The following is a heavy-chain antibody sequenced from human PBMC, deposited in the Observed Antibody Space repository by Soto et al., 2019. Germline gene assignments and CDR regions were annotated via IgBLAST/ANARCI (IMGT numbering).Heavy chain of an antibody. J-gene: IGHJ4*02. V-gene: IGHV4-34*01. Sequence: SETLSLTCAVYGGSFSGYYWSWIRQPPGKGLEWIGEINHSGSTNYNPSLKSRVTISVDTSKNQFSLKLSSVTAADTAVYYCARGGKRAVRGTPYFDYWGQGTLVTVSS. CDR1: GGSFSGYY. CDR2: INHSGST. CDR3: ARGGKRAVRGTPYFDY. D-gene: IGHD3-10*01.